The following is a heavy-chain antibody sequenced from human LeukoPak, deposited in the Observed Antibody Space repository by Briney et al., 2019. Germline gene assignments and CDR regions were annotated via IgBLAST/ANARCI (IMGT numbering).Heavy chain of an antibody. CDR3: ARDASGWFDP. D-gene: IGHD6-6*01. J-gene: IGHJ5*02. Sequence: PSETLSLTCAVSGYSISSGYYWGWIRQPPGKGLEWIGSIYHSGSTYYNPSLKSRVTISVDTSKNQFSLKLSSVTAADTAVYYGARDASGWFDPWGQGTLVTVSS. V-gene: IGHV4-38-2*02. CDR1: GYSISSGYY. CDR2: IYHSGST.